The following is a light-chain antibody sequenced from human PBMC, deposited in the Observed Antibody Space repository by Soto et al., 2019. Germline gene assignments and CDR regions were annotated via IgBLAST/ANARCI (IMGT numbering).Light chain of an antibody. CDR3: CSYAGSYTFEV. CDR2: DVS. V-gene: IGLV2-11*01. CDR1: SSDVGGYNY. Sequence: QSVLTQPRSVSESPGQSVTISCTGTSSDVGGYNYVSWYQQHPGKAPKLMIYDVSKRPSGVPDRFSGSKSGNTASLTISGLQAEDEADYYCCSYAGSYTFEVFGTGTKVTVL. J-gene: IGLJ1*01.